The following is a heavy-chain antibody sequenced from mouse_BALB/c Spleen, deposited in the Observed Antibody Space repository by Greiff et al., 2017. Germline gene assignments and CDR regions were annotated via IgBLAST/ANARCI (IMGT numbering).Heavy chain of an antibody. D-gene: IGHD3-2*02. Sequence: DVHLVESGGGLVKPGGSLKLSCAASGFTFSDYYMYWVRQTPEKRLEWVATISDGGSYTYYPDSVKGRFTISRDNAKNNLYLQMSSLKSEDTAMYYCARDQGKGDYYAMDYWGQGTSVTVSS. CDR3: ARDQGKGDYYAMDY. J-gene: IGHJ4*01. V-gene: IGHV5-4*02. CDR1: GFTFSDYY. CDR2: ISDGGSYT.